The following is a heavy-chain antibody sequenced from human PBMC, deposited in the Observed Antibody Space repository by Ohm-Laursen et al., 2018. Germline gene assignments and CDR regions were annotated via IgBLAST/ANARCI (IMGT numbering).Heavy chain of an antibody. CDR2: IYPGDSDT. J-gene: IGHJ3*02. CDR3: ARQGVEMATPGEGSAFDI. D-gene: IGHD5-24*01. Sequence: KVSCKGSGYSFTSYWIGWVRQMPGKGLEWMGIIYPGDSDTRYSPSFQGQVTISADKSISTAYLQWSSLKASDTAMYYCARQGVEMATPGEGSAFDIWGQGTMVTVSS. V-gene: IGHV5-51*01. CDR1: GYSFTSYW.